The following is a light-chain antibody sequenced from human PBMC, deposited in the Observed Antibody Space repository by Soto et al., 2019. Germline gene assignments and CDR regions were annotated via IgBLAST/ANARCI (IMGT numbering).Light chain of an antibody. V-gene: IGLV4-69*01. CDR2: LSSDGSH. CDR1: SGHSSYA. CDR3: QTWDTGARVV. Sequence: QLVLTQSPSASASLGASVKLTCTLSSGHSSYASAWHQQQPEKAPRYLMKLSSDGSHSKGDVIPDRFSGSSSGAERHLTISSLQSEDEADYYCQTWDTGARVVFGGGTKVTVL. J-gene: IGLJ2*01.